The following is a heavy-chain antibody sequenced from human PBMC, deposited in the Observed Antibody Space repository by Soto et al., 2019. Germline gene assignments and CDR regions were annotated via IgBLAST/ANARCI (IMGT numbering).Heavy chain of an antibody. CDR3: ASGAMWEVPTDY. J-gene: IGHJ4*02. CDR1: GGSISSGGYS. V-gene: IGHV4-30-2*01. CDR2: IYHSGST. Sequence: QLQLQESGSGLVKPSQTLSLTCAVSGGSISSGGYSWSWIRQPPGKGLEWIGYIYHSGSTYYNPSRRSRVTISVDRSKNQFSLKLSSVTAADTAVYYCASGAMWEVPTDYWGQGTLVTVSS. D-gene: IGHD1-26*01.